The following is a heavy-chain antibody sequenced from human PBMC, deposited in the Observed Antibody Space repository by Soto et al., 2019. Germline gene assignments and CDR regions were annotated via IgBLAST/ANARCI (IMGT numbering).Heavy chain of an antibody. CDR3: ARDSSGWYGFDY. CDR2: IYWDDDK. CDR1: GFSLSTSGVG. J-gene: IGHJ4*02. Sequence: QITLKESGPTLVKPTQTLTLTCTFSGFSLSTSGVGVGWIRQPPGEALEWLALIYWDDDKRYSPSLKSRLTITKDTSKNQVVLTMTNMDPVDTATYYCARDSSGWYGFDYWGQGTLVTVSS. D-gene: IGHD6-19*01. V-gene: IGHV2-5*02.